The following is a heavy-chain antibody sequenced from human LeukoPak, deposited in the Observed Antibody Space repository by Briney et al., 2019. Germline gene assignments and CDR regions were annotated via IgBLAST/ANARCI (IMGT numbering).Heavy chain of an antibody. J-gene: IGHJ6*04. D-gene: IGHD3-3*02. Sequence: PSETLSLTCTVSGGSINNFYWSWIRQPPGKGQEWIGHIYYSGSTNYNPSLKSRVTMSVDTSKNQFSLKLSSVTAADTAVYYCARVFLASLDVWGKGTTVTVSS. V-gene: IGHV4-59*01. CDR3: ARVFLASLDV. CDR2: IYYSGST. CDR1: GGSINNFY.